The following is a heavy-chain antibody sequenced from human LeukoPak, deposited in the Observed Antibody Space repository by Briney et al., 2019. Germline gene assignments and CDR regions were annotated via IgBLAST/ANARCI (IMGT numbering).Heavy chain of an antibody. J-gene: IGHJ4*02. CDR2: INPHSGDT. D-gene: IGHD3-16*01. Sequence: GASVKVSCKASGYTFTSYYMHWVRQAPGQGLEWMGWINPHSGDTNYAQSFQGRVTMTRDTSISTVYMDLSRLRSDDTAVYYCAKDRGPQWWGSFDYWGQGTLVTVSS. CDR3: AKDRGPQWWGSFDY. V-gene: IGHV1-2*02. CDR1: GYTFTSYY.